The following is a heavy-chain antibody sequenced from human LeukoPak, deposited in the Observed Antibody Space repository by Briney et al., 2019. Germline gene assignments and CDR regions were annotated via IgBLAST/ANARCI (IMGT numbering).Heavy chain of an antibody. V-gene: IGHV4-31*03. J-gene: IGHJ4*02. CDR1: GVSISSGGYY. CDR3: ARDGDAVFDY. Sequence: SETLSLTCTVSGVSISSGGYYWSWIRQHPGKGLEWIGYIYYSGSTYYNPSLKSRVTISVDTSKNQFSLKLSSVTAADTAVYYCARDGDAVFDYWGQGTLVTVSS. CDR2: IYYSGST.